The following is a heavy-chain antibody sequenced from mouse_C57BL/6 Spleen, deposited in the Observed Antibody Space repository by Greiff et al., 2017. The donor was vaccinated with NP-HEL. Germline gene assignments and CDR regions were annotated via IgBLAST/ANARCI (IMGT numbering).Heavy chain of an antibody. V-gene: IGHV1-82*01. CDR1: GYAFSSSW. D-gene: IGHD4-1*01. CDR2: IYPGDGDT. Sequence: VKLQESGPELVKPGASVKISCKASGYAFSSSWMNWVKQRPGKGLEWIGRIYPGDGDTNYNGKFKGKATLTADKSSSTAYMQLSSLTSEDSAVYFCAHAGTGYAMDYWGQGTSVTVSS. J-gene: IGHJ4*01. CDR3: AHAGTGYAMDY.